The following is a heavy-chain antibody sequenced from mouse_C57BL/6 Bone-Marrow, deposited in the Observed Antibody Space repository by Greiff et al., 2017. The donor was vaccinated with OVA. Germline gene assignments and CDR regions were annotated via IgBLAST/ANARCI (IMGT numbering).Heavy chain of an antibody. V-gene: IGHV2-4*01. CDR1: GFSLTSYG. CDR3: TKGLYGYDGDY. D-gene: IGHD2-2*01. CDR2: IWSGGST. J-gene: IGHJ4*01. Sequence: VQLQQSGPGLVQPSQSLSITCTVSGFSLTSYGVHWVRQPPGKGLEWLGVIWSGGSTDDNAAFISRLSISKDNSKSQVFFKMNSLQADDTAIYYWTKGLYGYDGDYWGQGTSVTVSS.